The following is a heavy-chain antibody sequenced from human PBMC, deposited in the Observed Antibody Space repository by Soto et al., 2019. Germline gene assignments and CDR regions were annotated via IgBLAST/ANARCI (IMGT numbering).Heavy chain of an antibody. CDR3: AKGGTYSTSGNYFDH. J-gene: IGHJ4*02. CDR1: GFTFDDYA. D-gene: IGHD6-6*01. V-gene: IGHV3-9*01. CDR2: ISWNSGKI. Sequence: EVQLVESGGGLVQPGRSLRLSCATSGFTFDDYAIHWVRQAPGKGLEWVSGISWNSGKIGYADSVKGRFTISRDSAKNSLYLQMNSLRAEDTALYYCAKGGTYSTSGNYFDHWGQGTLVTVSS.